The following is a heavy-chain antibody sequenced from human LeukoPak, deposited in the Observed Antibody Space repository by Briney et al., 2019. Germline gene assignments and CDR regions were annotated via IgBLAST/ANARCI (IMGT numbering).Heavy chain of an antibody. CDR1: GYNFATYW. D-gene: IGHD5-12*01. CDR2: IYPGDSDT. CDR3: ARKRGYSGYELGV. Sequence: GESLKISCKGSGYNFATYWIGWVRQMPGKGLEWMGIIYPGDSDTRYSPSFQGQDTISADKSISTAYLQWSSLKASDTAMYYCARKRGYSGYELGVWGQGTLVTVSS. V-gene: IGHV5-51*01. J-gene: IGHJ4*02.